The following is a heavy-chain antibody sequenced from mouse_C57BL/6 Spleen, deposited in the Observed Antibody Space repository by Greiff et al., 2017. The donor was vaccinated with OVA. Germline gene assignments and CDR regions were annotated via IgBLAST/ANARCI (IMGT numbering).Heavy chain of an antibody. CDR1: GYAFSSSW. J-gene: IGHJ3*01. CDR3: ARYSGSGFAY. CDR2: IYPGDGDT. Sequence: VQLQQSGPELVKPGASVKISCKASGYAFSSSWMNWVKQRPGKGLEWIGRIYPGDGDTNYNGKFKGKATLTADKSSSTAYMQLSSLTSEDSAVYFCARYSGSGFAYWGQGTLVTVSA. V-gene: IGHV1-82*01. D-gene: IGHD1-1*01.